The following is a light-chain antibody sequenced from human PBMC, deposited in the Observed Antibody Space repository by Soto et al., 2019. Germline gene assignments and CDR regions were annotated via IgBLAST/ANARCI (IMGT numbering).Light chain of an antibody. CDR1: QPIGTS. V-gene: IGKV1-39*01. CDR2: AAT. Sequence: DIQMTQSPSSLSAFVGDSVTVTCRASQPIGTSLHWYQQKAGKAPKVLISAATKLQSGVPSRFTGGGSGTDFTLTISNLQPEDSATYYCQRGYNTFWTFGRGTKVDIK. CDR3: QRGYNTFWT. J-gene: IGKJ1*01.